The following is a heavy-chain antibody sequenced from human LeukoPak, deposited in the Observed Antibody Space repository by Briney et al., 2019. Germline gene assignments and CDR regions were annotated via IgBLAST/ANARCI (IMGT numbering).Heavy chain of an antibody. CDR3: ARHGSVAYYDILTGYGARGYFDY. Sequence: SETLSLTCTVSGGSISSSSYYWGWIRQPPGKGLEWIGSIYYSGSTYYNPSLKSRVTISVDTSKNQFSLKLSSVTAADTAVYYCARHGSVAYYDILTGYGARGYFDYWGQGTLVIVSS. D-gene: IGHD3-9*01. CDR1: GGSISSSSYY. CDR2: IYYSGST. J-gene: IGHJ4*02. V-gene: IGHV4-39*01.